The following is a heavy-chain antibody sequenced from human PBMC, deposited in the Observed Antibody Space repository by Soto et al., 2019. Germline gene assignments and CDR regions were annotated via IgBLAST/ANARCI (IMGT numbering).Heavy chain of an antibody. CDR3: ARVLIPIYYMDV. CDR2: IWYDGSKI. J-gene: IGHJ6*03. D-gene: IGHD2-15*01. V-gene: IGHV3-33*01. Sequence: QVQLVESGGGVVQPGKSLRLSCAASGFPFSSHGMHWVRQAPGKGLEWVAVIWYDGSKIFYADSVKGRFTISRDNSKSTLSLQMNSLRAEDTAVYYCARVLIPIYYMDVWGKGTTVTVSS. CDR1: GFPFSSHG.